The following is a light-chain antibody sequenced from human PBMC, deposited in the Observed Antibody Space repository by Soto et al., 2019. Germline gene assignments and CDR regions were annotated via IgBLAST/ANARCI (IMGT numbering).Light chain of an antibody. CDR3: QQRANWPRT. V-gene: IGKV3-11*01. CDR1: QPVSSH. J-gene: IGKJ1*01. Sequence: EIVLTQSPATLSLSPGERATLSCRASQPVSSHLAWYQQKPGQAPRLLIFDASNWATAIPARFSGSGSGTDFTLTISSLEPEDVAVYYCQQRANWPRTFGQGTKVEIK. CDR2: DAS.